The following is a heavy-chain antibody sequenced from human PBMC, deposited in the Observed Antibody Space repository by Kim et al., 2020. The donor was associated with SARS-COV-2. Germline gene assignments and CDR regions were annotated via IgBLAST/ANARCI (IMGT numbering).Heavy chain of an antibody. CDR3: ARGSCDSLSSTSCPTRDYYYYYGMDV. V-gene: IGHV1-69*13. Sequence: SVKVSCKASGGTFSSYAISWVRQAPGQGLEWMGGIISIFGTANYAQKFQGRVTITADESTSTAYMELSSLRSEDTAVYYCARGSCDSLSSTSCPTRDYYYYYGMDVWGQGTTVTVSS. CDR2: IISIFGTA. J-gene: IGHJ6*02. D-gene: IGHD2-2*01. CDR1: GGTFSSYA.